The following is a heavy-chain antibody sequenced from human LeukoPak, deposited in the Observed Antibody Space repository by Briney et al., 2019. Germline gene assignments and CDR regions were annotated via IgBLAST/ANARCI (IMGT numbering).Heavy chain of an antibody. CDR2: ISGSGGST. J-gene: IGHJ4*02. Sequence: GGSLRLSCAASGFTFSSYAISWVRQAPGKGLEWVSAISGSGGSTYYADSVKGRFTISRDNSKKTLYLQMNSLRAEDTAVYYCAKVPYDSSGYSTYYFDYWGQGTLVTVSS. D-gene: IGHD3-22*01. CDR1: GFTFSSYA. CDR3: AKVPYDSSGYSTYYFDY. V-gene: IGHV3-23*01.